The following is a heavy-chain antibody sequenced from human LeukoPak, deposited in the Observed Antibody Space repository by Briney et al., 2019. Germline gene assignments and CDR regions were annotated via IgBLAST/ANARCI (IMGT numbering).Heavy chain of an antibody. CDR1: GYTFTGYY. V-gene: IGHV1-2*02. CDR3: ARASCTNGVCTTNFDY. CDR2: INPNSGGT. Sequence: GASVKVSCKASGYTFTGYYMHWVRQAPGQGLEWMEWINPNSGGTNYAQKFQGRVTMTRDTSISTAYMELSRLRSDDTAVYYCARASCTNGVCTTNFDYWGQGTLVTVSS. J-gene: IGHJ4*02. D-gene: IGHD2-8*01.